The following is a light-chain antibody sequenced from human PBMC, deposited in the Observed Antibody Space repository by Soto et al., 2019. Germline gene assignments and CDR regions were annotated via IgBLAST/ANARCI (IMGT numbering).Light chain of an antibody. CDR1: QSIDNC. CDR2: DAS. V-gene: IGKV1-5*01. J-gene: IGKJ3*01. Sequence: DIQMTQSPSPLSASIGDRVTITCRASQSIDNCLAWYQQKPGKAPQLLIYDASRVKTGVPSRFTASGSGTEFTLTINTLQADDFATYYCQNYDDSPFTFGPGTKVEIK. CDR3: QNYDDSPFT.